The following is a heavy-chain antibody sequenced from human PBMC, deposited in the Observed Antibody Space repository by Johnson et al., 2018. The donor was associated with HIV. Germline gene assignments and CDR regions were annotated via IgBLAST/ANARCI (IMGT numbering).Heavy chain of an antibody. CDR1: GFTFDDYA. Sequence: VQLVESGGGLVQPGRSLRLSCAASGFTFDDYAMHWVRQAPGKGLEWVSGISWNSGNIDYADSVKGRFTISRDNAKNSLYLQMNSLRAEDTALYYGAKRSNCDGSGRWGWGAFDIWGQGPMVTVSS. D-gene: IGHD3-10*01. J-gene: IGHJ3*02. CDR2: ISWNSGNI. V-gene: IGHV3-9*01. CDR3: AKRSNCDGSGRWGWGAFDI.